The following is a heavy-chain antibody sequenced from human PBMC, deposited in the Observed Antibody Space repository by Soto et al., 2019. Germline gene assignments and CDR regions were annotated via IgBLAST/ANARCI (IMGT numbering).Heavy chain of an antibody. CDR2: ISGSGGST. CDR1: GFTFSSYA. V-gene: IGHV3-23*01. D-gene: IGHD3-10*01. Sequence: GGSLRLSCAASGFTFSSYAMSWVRQAPGKGLEWVSAISGSGGSTYYADSVKGRFTISRDNSKNTLYLQVNSLRAEDTAVYYCARVRGSGNYYEFFFDYCGQGSLVTVYS. CDR3: ARVRGSGNYYEFFFDY. J-gene: IGHJ4*02.